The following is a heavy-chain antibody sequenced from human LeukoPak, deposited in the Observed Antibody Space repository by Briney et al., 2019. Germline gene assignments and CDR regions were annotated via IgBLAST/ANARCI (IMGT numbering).Heavy chain of an antibody. CDR3: ARSDYGDFYYFDY. CDR1: GFTVSDNY. J-gene: IGHJ4*02. Sequence: GGSLRLSCAASGFTVSDNYMTWVRQAPGKGLEWVPSIYSAGATHYAESVKGRFTISRDNSKNTLYLQMNSLRAEDMAVYYCARSDYGDFYYFDYWGQGTLVTVSS. CDR2: IYSAGAT. V-gene: IGHV3-53*01. D-gene: IGHD4-17*01.